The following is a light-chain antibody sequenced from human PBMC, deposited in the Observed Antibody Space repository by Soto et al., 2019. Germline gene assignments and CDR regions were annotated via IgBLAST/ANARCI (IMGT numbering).Light chain of an antibody. V-gene: IGKV1-39*01. J-gene: IGKJ1*01. CDR3: QQRYSTTRT. CDR1: QSISSY. CDR2: AAS. Sequence: DIQMTQSTSSLSASVGDRGTITCRASQSISSYLNWYQQKPGKAPKLVIYAASSLQSGVPSRFSGSGSGTDFTLTISSLKNEDFATYDCQQRYSTTRTFGQGTKVDIK.